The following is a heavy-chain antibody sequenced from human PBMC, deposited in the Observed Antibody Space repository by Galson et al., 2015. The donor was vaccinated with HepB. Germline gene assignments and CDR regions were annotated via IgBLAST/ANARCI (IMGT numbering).Heavy chain of an antibody. CDR3: ARDWGDLYGGTAYYFDY. Sequence: SVKVSCKASGYTFTSYYMHWVRQAPGQGLEWMGIINPSGGSTSYAQKFQGRVTMTRDTSTSTVYMELSSLRSEDTAVYYCARDWGDLYGGTAYYFDYWGQGTLVTVSS. V-gene: IGHV1-46*01. D-gene: IGHD4-23*01. CDR1: GYTFTSYY. J-gene: IGHJ4*02. CDR2: INPSGGST.